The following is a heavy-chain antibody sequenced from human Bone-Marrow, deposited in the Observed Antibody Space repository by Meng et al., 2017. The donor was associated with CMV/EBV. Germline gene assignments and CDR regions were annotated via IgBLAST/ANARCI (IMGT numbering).Heavy chain of an antibody. J-gene: IGHJ4*02. V-gene: IGHV3-48*04. CDR1: GFTFSSYS. CDR2: ISSSSSTI. D-gene: IGHD6-6*01. Sequence: GGSLSLSCAASGFTFSSYSMNWVRQAPGKGLEWVSYISSSSSTIYYADSVKGRFTISRDNAKNSLYLQMNSLRAEDTAVYYCARFEQLVVDYWGQGTLVTVSS. CDR3: ARFEQLVVDY.